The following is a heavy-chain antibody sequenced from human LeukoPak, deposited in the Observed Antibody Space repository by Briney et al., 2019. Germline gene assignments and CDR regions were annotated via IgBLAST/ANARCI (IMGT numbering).Heavy chain of an antibody. Sequence: ASVKVSCKASGYTFTSYDINWVRQATGQGLEWMVWMNPNSGNTGYAQKFQGRVTMTRNTSISTAYMELSSLRSEDTAVYYCARTLTSLYYDSSGYSFRYWGQGTLVTVSS. CDR1: GYTFTSYD. J-gene: IGHJ4*02. V-gene: IGHV1-8*01. CDR2: MNPNSGNT. CDR3: ARTLTSLYYDSSGYSFRY. D-gene: IGHD3-22*01.